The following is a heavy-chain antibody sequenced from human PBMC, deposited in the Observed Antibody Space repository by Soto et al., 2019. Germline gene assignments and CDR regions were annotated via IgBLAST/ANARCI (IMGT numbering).Heavy chain of an antibody. Sequence: PGGSLKLSCAASGVRFSIYYMSWIRQAPGKGLEWISYIDSSSGYTNYADSVKGRFTISRDNAKNSLYLQVSSLRAEDTAIYYCARDLRRNSGSYFDYWGQGTPVTSPQ. V-gene: IGHV3-11*05. CDR1: GVRFSIYY. J-gene: IGHJ4*02. CDR2: IDSSSGYT. D-gene: IGHD1-26*01. CDR3: ARDLRRNSGSYFDY.